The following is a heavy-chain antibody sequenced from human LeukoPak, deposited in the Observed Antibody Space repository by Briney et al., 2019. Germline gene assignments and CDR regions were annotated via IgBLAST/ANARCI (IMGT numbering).Heavy chain of an antibody. D-gene: IGHD3-3*01. CDR2: INHSGST. V-gene: IGHV4-34*01. Sequence: PSETLSLTCAVYGGSFSGYYWSWIRQPPGKGLEWIGEINHSGSTNYNPSLKGRVTISVDTSKNQFSLKLSSVTAADTAVYYCANGGSYYDFWSGYRYFDYWGQGTLVTVSS. CDR1: GGSFSGYY. J-gene: IGHJ4*01. CDR3: ANGGSYYDFWSGYRYFDY.